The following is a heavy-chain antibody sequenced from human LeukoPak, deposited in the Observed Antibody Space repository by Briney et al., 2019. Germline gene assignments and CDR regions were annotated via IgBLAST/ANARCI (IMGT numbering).Heavy chain of an antibody. D-gene: IGHD3-10*01. V-gene: IGHV3-64*01. CDR1: GFTFSSYT. J-gene: IGHJ4*02. Sequence: GGSLRLSCAASGFTFSSYTMNWVRQSPGKGLEYVSGIDTNEDMTYYASSVKGRFTISRDNSKNTVFLQMDSLRPEDMAIYYCVRDVKYYFGSGTYQWGQGTLVSVSS. CDR3: VRDVKYYFGSGTYQ. CDR2: IDTNEDMT.